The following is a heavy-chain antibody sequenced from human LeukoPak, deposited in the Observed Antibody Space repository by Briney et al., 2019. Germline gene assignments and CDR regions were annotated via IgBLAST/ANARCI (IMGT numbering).Heavy chain of an antibody. J-gene: IGHJ4*02. Sequence: ASVKPSCESSGYTLTNYYMHCVLQAPGDRVEWMGVMNPTGTGTRSAQKLPARVTITWETSTSTVYMELSSLTSEDTAVYYCAREPSNSGSLDYWGQGTLVTVSS. V-gene: IGHV1-46*01. CDR3: AREPSNSGSLDY. CDR1: GYTLTNYY. D-gene: IGHD6-19*01. CDR2: MNPTGTGT.